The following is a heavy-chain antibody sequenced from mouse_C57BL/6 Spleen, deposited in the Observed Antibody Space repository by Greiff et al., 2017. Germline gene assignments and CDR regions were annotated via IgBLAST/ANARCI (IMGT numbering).Heavy chain of an antibody. J-gene: IGHJ4*01. D-gene: IGHD3-3*01. CDR1: GYAFSSSW. V-gene: IGHV1-82*01. Sequence: QVQLQQSGPELVKPGASVKISCKASGYAFSSSWMNWVKQRPGKGLEWIGRIYPGDGDTNYNGKFKGKATLTADKSSSTAYMQLSSLTSEDSAVYFCARERAYAMDYWGQGTSVTVSS. CDR2: IYPGDGDT. CDR3: ARERAYAMDY.